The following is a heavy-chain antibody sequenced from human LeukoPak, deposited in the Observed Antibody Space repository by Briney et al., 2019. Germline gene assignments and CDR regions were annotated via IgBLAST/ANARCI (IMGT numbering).Heavy chain of an antibody. J-gene: IGHJ5*02. V-gene: IGHV3-15*07. CDR3: ATDFYDST. CDR1: GFTFSNAW. D-gene: IGHD3-22*01. CDR2: IRSNSDGGAI. Sequence: GGSLRLSCATSGFTFSNAWMNWVRQAPGRGLEWVGRIRSNSDGGAIDYAAPVKGRFTLSRDDSKTTLYLQMNSLQTEDTAVYYCATDFYDSTWGQGTLVTVSS.